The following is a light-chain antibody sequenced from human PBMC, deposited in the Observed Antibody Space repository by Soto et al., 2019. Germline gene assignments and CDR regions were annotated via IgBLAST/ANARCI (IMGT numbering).Light chain of an antibody. CDR2: GAS. CDR3: QQYGNSRGT. J-gene: IGKJ1*01. CDR1: QSVSSN. V-gene: IGKV3-20*01. Sequence: EIVMTQSPATRSVSAWEIPTLSCRASQSVSSNLAWYQQKPGQAPRLLIYGASSRATGIPDRFSGSGSGTDFTLTISGLEPEDFAVYYCQQYGNSRGTFGQGTKVDIK.